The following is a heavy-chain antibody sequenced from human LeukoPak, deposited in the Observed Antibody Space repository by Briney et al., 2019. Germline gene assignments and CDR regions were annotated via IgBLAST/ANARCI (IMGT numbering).Heavy chain of an antibody. CDR3: AREPPAADDAFDI. CDR2: IYYSGST. Sequence: SETLSLTCTVSGGSISSYYWSWIRQPPGKGLGWIGYIYYSGSTNYNPSLKSRVAISIDTSKNQFSLKLSSVTAADTAVYYCAREPPAADDAFDIWGQGTRVTVCS. J-gene: IGHJ3*02. V-gene: IGHV4-59*01. D-gene: IGHD6-13*01. CDR1: GGSISSYY.